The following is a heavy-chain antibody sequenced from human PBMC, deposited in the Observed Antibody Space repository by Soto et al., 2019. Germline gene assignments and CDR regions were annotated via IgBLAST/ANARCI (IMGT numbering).Heavy chain of an antibody. J-gene: IGHJ4*02. Sequence: ASVKVSCKASGYTFTGYYMHWVRQAPGQGLEWRGWINPHTGDTIYAQKFQGRVTMTRDTSISTAYMELSRLQSADTAVYICARQQDRGIVAAGFDYWGQGSLVTVSS. D-gene: IGHD6-13*01. CDR1: GYTFTGYY. CDR2: INPHTGDT. V-gene: IGHV1-2*02. CDR3: ARQQDRGIVAAGFDY.